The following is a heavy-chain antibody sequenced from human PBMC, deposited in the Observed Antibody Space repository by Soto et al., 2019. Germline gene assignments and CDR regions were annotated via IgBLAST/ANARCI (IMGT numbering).Heavy chain of an antibody. CDR1: GFTFDDCA. D-gene: IGHD2-21*02. CDR2: ISFNGGSI. CDR3: AKDRGDSWDYEYYGLDV. Sequence: SLRLCCKTSGFTFDDCAMHGVRQSPGKRLEWGSGISFNGGSINYADSVKGRFTISGDNAKNALYRQMNSPRPENTALYYCAKDRGDSWDYEYYGLDVWGQGTTVTV. J-gene: IGHJ6*02. V-gene: IGHV3-9*01.